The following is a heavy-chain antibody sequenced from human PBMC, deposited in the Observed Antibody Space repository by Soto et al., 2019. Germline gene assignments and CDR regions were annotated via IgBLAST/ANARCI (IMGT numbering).Heavy chain of an antibody. J-gene: IGHJ4*02. V-gene: IGHV1-58*01. D-gene: IGHD4-17*01. Sequence: EASVKVSCKASGFTFTSSAVQWVRQARGQRLEWIGWIVVGSGNTNYAQKFQERVTITRDMSTSTAYMELSSLRSEDTAVYYCAADPYGDYVFDYWGQGTLVTVSS. CDR2: IVVGSGNT. CDR1: GFTFTSSA. CDR3: AADPYGDYVFDY.